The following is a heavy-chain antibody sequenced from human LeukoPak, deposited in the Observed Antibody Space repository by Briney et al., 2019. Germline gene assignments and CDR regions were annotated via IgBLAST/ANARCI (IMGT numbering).Heavy chain of an antibody. D-gene: IGHD3-10*01. CDR1: GCSIGSYY. Sequence: SETLSLTCTVSGCSIGSYYWNWIRLPPGKGLEWIGFVYNSGSTNYNPSLKSRVTFSLDTSKNQFSLKLTSVTAADTAVYYCSRSDSYYYGSGSYPYYYGMDVWGQGTTVTVSS. CDR2: VYNSGST. V-gene: IGHV4-59*08. CDR3: SRSDSYYYGSGSYPYYYGMDV. J-gene: IGHJ6*02.